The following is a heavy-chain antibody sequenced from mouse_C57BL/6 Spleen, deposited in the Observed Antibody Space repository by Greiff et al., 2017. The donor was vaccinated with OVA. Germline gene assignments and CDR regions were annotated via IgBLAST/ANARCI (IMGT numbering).Heavy chain of an antibody. CDR3: ASYINSGSGIYAMDY. CDR1: GYTFTSYW. CDR2: IDPSDSET. Sequence: QVQLQQPGAELVRPGSSVKLSCKASGYTFTSYWMHWVKQRPIQGLEWIGNIDPSDSETHYNQKFTDKATLTVDKSSSTAYMQLSILTSEDSAVYYCASYINSGSGIYAMDYWGQGTSVTVSS. D-gene: IGHD1-1*01. V-gene: IGHV1-52*01. J-gene: IGHJ4*01.